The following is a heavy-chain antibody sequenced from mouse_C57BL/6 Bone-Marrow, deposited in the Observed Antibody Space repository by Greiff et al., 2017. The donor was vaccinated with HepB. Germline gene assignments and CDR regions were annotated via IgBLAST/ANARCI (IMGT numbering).Heavy chain of an antibody. Sequence: VQLQQPGAELVRPGSSVKLSCKASGYTFTSYWMHWVKQRPIQGLEWIGNIDPSDSETHYNQKFKDKATLTVDKSSSTAYMQLSSLTSEDSAVYYCARISNYDWFAYWGQGTLVTVSA. CDR2: IDPSDSET. D-gene: IGHD2-5*01. CDR1: GYTFTSYW. V-gene: IGHV1-52*01. J-gene: IGHJ3*01. CDR3: ARISNYDWFAY.